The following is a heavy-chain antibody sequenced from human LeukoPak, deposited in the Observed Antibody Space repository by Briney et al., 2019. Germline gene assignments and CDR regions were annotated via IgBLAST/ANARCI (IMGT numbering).Heavy chain of an antibody. V-gene: IGHV3-23*01. CDR1: GFSFSNSG. D-gene: IGHD5-24*01. CDR2: ISGSGTST. Sequence: GGSLRLSCAASGFSFSNSGMSWVRQAAGKGLEWISDISGSGTSTYYADSVKGRFTISRDNSNNTLHLHMTSLRVEDTALYYCAKGGWLQPNDYWGQGTLATVSS. CDR3: AKGGWLQPNDY. J-gene: IGHJ4*02.